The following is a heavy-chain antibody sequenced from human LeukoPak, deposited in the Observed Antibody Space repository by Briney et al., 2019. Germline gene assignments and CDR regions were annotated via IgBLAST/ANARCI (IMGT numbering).Heavy chain of an antibody. Sequence: PSETLSLTCTVSGGSISSSSYYWGWIRQPPGKGLEWIGSIYYSGSTYYNPSLKSRVTISVDTSKNQFSLKLSSVTAADTAVYYCARGEHDILTGYLYWGQGTLVTVSS. V-gene: IGHV4-39*07. J-gene: IGHJ4*02. CDR1: GGSISSSSYY. D-gene: IGHD3-9*01. CDR2: IYYSGST. CDR3: ARGEHDILTGYLY.